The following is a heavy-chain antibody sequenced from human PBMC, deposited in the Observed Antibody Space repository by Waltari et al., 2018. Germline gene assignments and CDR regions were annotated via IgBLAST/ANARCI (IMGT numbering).Heavy chain of an antibody. Sequence: QVQLQQWGAGLLKPSETLSLSCAVYGGSFSGYYWNWIRQPPGKGLEWIGEINHSGSTNYNPSLKSRVTISVDTSKNQFSLKLSSVTAADTAVYYCAGRVTTVEFDYWGQGTLVTVSS. D-gene: IGHD4-4*01. V-gene: IGHV4-34*01. CDR1: GGSFSGYY. CDR2: INHSGST. J-gene: IGHJ4*02. CDR3: AGRVTTVEFDY.